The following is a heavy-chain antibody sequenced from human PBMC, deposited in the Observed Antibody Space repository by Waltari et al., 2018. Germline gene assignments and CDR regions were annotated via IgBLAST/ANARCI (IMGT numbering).Heavy chain of an antibody. CDR2: ISSSSSYI. Sequence: EVQLVESGGGLVTPGGSLRLSCAASGFTFSSYSMNWVRQAPGKGLEWVSSISSSSSYIYYADSVKGRFTISRDNAKNSLYLQMNSLRAEDTAVYYCASWGGDIVVVADQIDYWGQGTLVTVSS. J-gene: IGHJ4*02. V-gene: IGHV3-21*01. CDR3: ASWGGDIVVVADQIDY. CDR1: GFTFSSYS. D-gene: IGHD2-15*01.